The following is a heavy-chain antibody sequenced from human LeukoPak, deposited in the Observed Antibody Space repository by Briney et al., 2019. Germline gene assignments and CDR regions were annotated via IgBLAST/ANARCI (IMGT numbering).Heavy chain of an antibody. V-gene: IGHV4-39*01. J-gene: IGHJ4*02. D-gene: IGHD2-15*01. CDR2: IYYSGST. CDR3: ARHDLGYCSGGSCYSLDY. CDR1: GGSISSSSYY. Sequence: PSETLSLTCTVSGGSISSSSYYWGWIRQPPGKGLEWIGSIYYSGSTYYNPSLKSRVTISVDTSKNQFSLKLSSVTAADTAVYYCARHDLGYCSGGSCYSLDYWGQGTLVTVSS.